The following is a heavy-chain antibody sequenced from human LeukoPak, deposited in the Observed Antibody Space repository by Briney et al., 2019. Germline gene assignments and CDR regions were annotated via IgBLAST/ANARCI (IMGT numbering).Heavy chain of an antibody. CDR3: AKVPPNSNSWYYFDY. D-gene: IGHD6-13*01. Sequence: PGGSLRLSCAASGFTFSSYAMGWVRQAPGKGLEWVSAISASGGGSYYADSVKGRFTISRDNSKNTLYLQMNSLRAEDTAVYYCAKVPPNSNSWYYFDYWGQGTLVTVSS. J-gene: IGHJ4*02. CDR2: ISASGGGS. V-gene: IGHV3-23*01. CDR1: GFTFSSYA.